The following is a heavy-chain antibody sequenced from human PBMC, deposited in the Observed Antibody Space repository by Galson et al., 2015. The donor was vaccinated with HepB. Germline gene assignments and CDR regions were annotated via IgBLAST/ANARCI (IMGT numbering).Heavy chain of an antibody. Sequence: SVKVSCKASGYTFTSYYMHWVRQAPGQGLEWMGWINPNSGGTNYAQKFQGWVTMTRDTSISTAYMELSRLRSDDTAVYYCARELYYYDSSGLLRYFDYWGQGTLVTVSS. J-gene: IGHJ4*02. D-gene: IGHD3-22*01. V-gene: IGHV1-2*04. CDR2: INPNSGGT. CDR1: GYTFTSYY. CDR3: ARELYYYDSSGLLRYFDY.